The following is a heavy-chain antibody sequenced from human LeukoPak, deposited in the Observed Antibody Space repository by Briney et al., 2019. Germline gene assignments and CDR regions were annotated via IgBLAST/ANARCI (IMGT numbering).Heavy chain of an antibody. CDR1: GGSISSGSYY. CDR3: AGMVTSPYCYMDV. D-gene: IGHD5-18*01. J-gene: IGHJ6*03. Sequence: SQTLSLTCTVSGGSISSGSYYWSWIRQPAGKGLEWIGRIYTSGSTNYNPSLKSRVTISVDTSKNQFSLKLSSVTAADTAVYYCAGMVTSPYCYMDVWGKGTTVTVSS. V-gene: IGHV4-61*02. CDR2: IYTSGST.